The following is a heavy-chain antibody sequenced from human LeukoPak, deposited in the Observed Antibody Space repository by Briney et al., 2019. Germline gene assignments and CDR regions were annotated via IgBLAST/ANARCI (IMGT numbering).Heavy chain of an antibody. CDR2: INHSGST. CDR1: GGSISSYY. D-gene: IGHD3-10*01. Sequence: SEALSLTCTVSGGSISSYYWSWIRQPPGKGLEWIGEINHSGSTNYNPSLKSRVTISVDTSKNQFSLKLSSVTAADTAVYYCARGPRGYYYGSGSYYNYISSYFDYWGQGTLVTVSS. CDR3: ARGPRGYYYGSGSYYNYISSYFDY. V-gene: IGHV4-34*01. J-gene: IGHJ4*02.